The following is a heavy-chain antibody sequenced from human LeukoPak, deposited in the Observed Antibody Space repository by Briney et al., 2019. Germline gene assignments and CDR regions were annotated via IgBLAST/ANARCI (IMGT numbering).Heavy chain of an antibody. CDR1: GFTFSSYG. Sequence: GGSLRLSCAASGFTFSSYGMHWVRQAPGKGLEWVAVISYDGSNKYYADSVKGRFTISRDNSKNTLYLQMNSLRAEDTAVYYCAKDHIAYSSSWYYFDYWAREPWSPSPQ. CDR3: AKDHIAYSSSWYYFDY. CDR2: ISYDGSNK. V-gene: IGHV3-30*18. J-gene: IGHJ4*02. D-gene: IGHD6-13*01.